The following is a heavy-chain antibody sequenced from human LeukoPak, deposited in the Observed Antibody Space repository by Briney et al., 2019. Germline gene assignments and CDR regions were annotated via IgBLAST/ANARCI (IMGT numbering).Heavy chain of an antibody. CDR1: GFTFSSYS. V-gene: IGHV3-21*01. D-gene: IGHD2-15*01. Sequence: PGGSLRLSCAASGFTFSSYSMNWVRQAPGKGLEWVSSISSSSSYIYYADSVKGRFTISRDNAKNSLYLQMNSLRAEDTAVYYCARMGKAATSPWIDYWGQGTLVTVSS. CDR3: ARMGKAATSPWIDY. J-gene: IGHJ4*02. CDR2: ISSSSSYI.